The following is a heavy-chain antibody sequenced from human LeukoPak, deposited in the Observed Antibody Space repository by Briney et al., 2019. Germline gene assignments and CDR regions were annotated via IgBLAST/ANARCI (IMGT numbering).Heavy chain of an antibody. CDR1: GFTFSTYD. D-gene: IGHD6-19*01. Sequence: GGSLRLSCAASGFTFSTYDMSWVRQPPGKGLEWVSAISGSGGSTYYADSVKGRFTISRDNSKNTLYLQMNSLRAEDTAVYYCAKVLSRWLPPLDYWGQGTLVTVSS. J-gene: IGHJ4*02. CDR2: ISGSGGST. CDR3: AKVLSRWLPPLDY. V-gene: IGHV3-23*01.